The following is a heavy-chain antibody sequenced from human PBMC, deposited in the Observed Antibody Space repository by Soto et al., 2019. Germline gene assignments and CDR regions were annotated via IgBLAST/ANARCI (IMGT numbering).Heavy chain of an antibody. Sequence: QVQLVQSGAEVKKPGASVKVSCKTSGYTFSNYGISWVRQAPGQGLEWMAWISAYTGNTNFAQRFQGRVTMTTDTSTGTAYMELRSLRSDDTAVYYCARDTPASGVATLDFWGQGSLVTVSS. V-gene: IGHV1-18*01. CDR1: GYTFSNYG. J-gene: IGHJ4*02. CDR2: ISAYTGNT. CDR3: ARDTPASGVATLDF. D-gene: IGHD5-12*01.